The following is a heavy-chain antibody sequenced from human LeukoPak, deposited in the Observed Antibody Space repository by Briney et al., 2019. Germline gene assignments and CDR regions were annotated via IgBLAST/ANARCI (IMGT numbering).Heavy chain of an antibody. Sequence: SETLSLTCSVSGDSISSDDYYWSWIRQPPGEGLEWIGYIYYSGNTYYNPSLKSRVIISIDTSKNQFSLKLSSVTAADTAVYYCARAGIVATSFIDYWGQGTLVTVSS. CDR2: IYYSGNT. CDR3: ARAGIVATSFIDY. V-gene: IGHV4-30-4*01. CDR1: GDSISSDDYY. J-gene: IGHJ4*02. D-gene: IGHD5-12*01.